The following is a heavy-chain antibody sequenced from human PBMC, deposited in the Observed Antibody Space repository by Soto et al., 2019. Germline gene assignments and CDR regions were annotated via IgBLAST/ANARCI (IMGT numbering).Heavy chain of an antibody. V-gene: IGHV1-69*12. D-gene: IGHD6-19*01. CDR1: GGTFSSYA. Sequence: QVQLVQSGAEVKKPGSSVKVSCKASGGTFSSYAISWVRQAPGRGLEWMGGIIPIFGTANYAQKFQGRVTITADESTSTAYMELSTLRSEDTAVYYCARDDGSSGWYSWFDPWGPGTLVTVSS. CDR3: ARDDGSSGWYSWFDP. J-gene: IGHJ5*02. CDR2: IIPIFGTA.